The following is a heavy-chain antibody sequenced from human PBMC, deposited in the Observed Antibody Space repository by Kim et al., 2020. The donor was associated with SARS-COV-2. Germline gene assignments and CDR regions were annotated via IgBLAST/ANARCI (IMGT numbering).Heavy chain of an antibody. CDR1: GGSISSYY. CDR2: IYYSGST. V-gene: IGHV4-59*08. D-gene: IGHD3-9*01. J-gene: IGHJ3*02. CDR3: ASHYYDILTGYYTDAFDI. Sequence: SETLSLTCTVSGGSISSYYWSWIRQPPGKGLEWIGYIYYSGSTNYNPSLKSRVTISVDTSKNQFSLKLSSVTAADTAVYYCASHYYDILTGYYTDAFDIWAQGTMVTVSS.